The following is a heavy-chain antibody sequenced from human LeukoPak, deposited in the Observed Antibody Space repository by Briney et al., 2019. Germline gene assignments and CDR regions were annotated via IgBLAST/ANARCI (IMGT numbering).Heavy chain of an antibody. CDR1: GGSISNYH. D-gene: IGHD2-21*02. CDR3: ARGHKMVVTAPAGWYFDL. CDR2: IYTSGST. J-gene: IGHJ2*01. V-gene: IGHV4-4*07. Sequence: SETLSLTCTVSGGSISNYHWSWIRQPAGKGLEWIGRIYTSGSTNYNPSLKSRVTMSVDTSKNQFSLKLSSVTAADTAVYYCARGHKMVVTAPAGWYFDLWGRGTLVTVSS.